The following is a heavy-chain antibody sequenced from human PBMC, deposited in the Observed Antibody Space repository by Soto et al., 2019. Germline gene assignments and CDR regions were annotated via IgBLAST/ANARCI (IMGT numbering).Heavy chain of an antibody. D-gene: IGHD2-15*01. CDR3: ARDLVGYCSGGSCFYGMDV. J-gene: IGHJ6*02. V-gene: IGHV3-33*01. Sequence: GGSLRLSCAASGFTFSSYGMHWVRQAPGKGLEWVAVIWYDGSNKYYADSVKGRFTISRDNSKNTLYLQMNSLRAEDTAVYYCARDLVGYCSGGSCFYGMDVWGQGTTVTVS. CDR1: GFTFSSYG. CDR2: IWYDGSNK.